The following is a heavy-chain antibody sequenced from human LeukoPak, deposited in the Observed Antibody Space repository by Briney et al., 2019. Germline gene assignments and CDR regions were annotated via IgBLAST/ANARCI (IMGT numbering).Heavy chain of an antibody. J-gene: IGHJ4*02. V-gene: IGHV3-7*01. CDR3: ASLALYDFWSGYPLFDY. CDR2: IKQDGSEK. CDR1: GFTFSNYW. D-gene: IGHD3-3*01. Sequence: GGSLRLSCAASGFTFSNYWMTWVRQAPGKGLEWVANIKQDGSEKYYVDSVKGRFTISRDNAKNSLYLQMNSLRAEDTAVYYCASLALYDFWSGYPLFDYWGQGTLVTVSS.